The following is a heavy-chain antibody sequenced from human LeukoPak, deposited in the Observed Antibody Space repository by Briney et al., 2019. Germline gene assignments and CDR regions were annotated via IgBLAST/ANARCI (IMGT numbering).Heavy chain of an antibody. D-gene: IGHD3-22*01. CDR1: GGSFSSSHYY. CDR2: IYYSGST. Sequence: SETLSLTCTVSGGSFSSSHYYWGWIRQSPGKGLEWIGTIYYSGSTYYNPSLKSRVTISVDTSKNQFSLKLTFVTAADTALYYCARHLFGSGYYPDYWGQGTLVTVSS. J-gene: IGHJ4*02. V-gene: IGHV4-39*01. CDR3: ARHLFGSGYYPDY.